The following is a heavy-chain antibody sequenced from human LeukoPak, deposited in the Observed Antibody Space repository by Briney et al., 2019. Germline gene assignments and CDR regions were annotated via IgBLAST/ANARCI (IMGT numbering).Heavy chain of an antibody. CDR2: IIPILGIA. CDR3: AREGSSSSKGVDY. V-gene: IGHV1-69*04. J-gene: IGHJ4*02. Sequence: GASLKVSCKASGGTFSSYAISWVRQAPGQGLEWMGRIIPILGIANYAQKFQGRVTITADKSTSTAYMELSSLRSEDTAVYYCAREGSSSSKGVDYWGQGPLVTVSS. D-gene: IGHD6-6*01. CDR1: GGTFSSYA.